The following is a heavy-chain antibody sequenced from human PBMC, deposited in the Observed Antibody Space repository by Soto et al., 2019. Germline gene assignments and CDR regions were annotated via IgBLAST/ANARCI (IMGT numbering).Heavy chain of an antibody. V-gene: IGHV4-59*01. Sequence: SETLSLTCTVSGGSISSYYWSWIRQPPGKGLEWIGYIYYSGSTNYNPSLKSRVTISVDTSKNQFSLKLSSVTAADTAVYYCAREIYDFWSGPAFDYWGQGTLVTVSS. CDR3: AREIYDFWSGPAFDY. D-gene: IGHD3-3*01. CDR1: GGSISSYY. CDR2: IYYSGST. J-gene: IGHJ4*02.